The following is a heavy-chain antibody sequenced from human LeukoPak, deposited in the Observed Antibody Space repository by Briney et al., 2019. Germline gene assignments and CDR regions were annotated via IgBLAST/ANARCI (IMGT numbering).Heavy chain of an antibody. Sequence: ASVKVSCKASGYTFTGYYMRWVRQAPGQGLEWMGWINPNTGGTDYAQKFQGRVTMTRDTSISTAYMELSRLRSDDTAVYYCARPRAQQWLVRGDAFDIWGQGTMVTVS. J-gene: IGHJ3*02. CDR3: ARPRAQQWLVRGDAFDI. D-gene: IGHD6-19*01. V-gene: IGHV1-2*02. CDR1: GYTFTGYY. CDR2: INPNTGGT.